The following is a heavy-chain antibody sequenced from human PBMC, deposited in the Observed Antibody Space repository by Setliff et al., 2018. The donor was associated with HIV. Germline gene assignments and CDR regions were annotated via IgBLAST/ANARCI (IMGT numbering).Heavy chain of an antibody. Sequence: TLSLTCTDSGGSITSGGFYWSWIRQYPQKGLEWIGYIYYSGGTYYNPSLKSRVTMSVDTSKNQFSLKLSSVTAADTAVYYCARGDAMTSLGAFDIWGQGTMVT. V-gene: IGHV4-31*03. CDR3: ARGDAMTSLGAFDI. CDR1: GGSITSGGFY. J-gene: IGHJ3*02. D-gene: IGHD2-2*01. CDR2: IYYSGGT.